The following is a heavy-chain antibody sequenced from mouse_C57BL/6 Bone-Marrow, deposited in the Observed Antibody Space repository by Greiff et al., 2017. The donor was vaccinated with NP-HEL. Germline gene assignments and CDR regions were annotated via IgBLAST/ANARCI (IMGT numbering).Heavy chain of an antibody. J-gene: IGHJ3*01. CDR2: IRSKSNNYAT. Sequence: VGGLVQPKGSLKLSCAASGFSFNTYAMNWVRQAPGKGLEWVARIRSKSNNYATYYADSVKDRFTISRDDSESMLYLQMNNLKTEDTAMYYCVNDYYGSRGFAYWGQGTLVTVSA. V-gene: IGHV10-1*01. CDR1: GFSFNTYA. D-gene: IGHD1-1*01. CDR3: VNDYYGSRGFAY.